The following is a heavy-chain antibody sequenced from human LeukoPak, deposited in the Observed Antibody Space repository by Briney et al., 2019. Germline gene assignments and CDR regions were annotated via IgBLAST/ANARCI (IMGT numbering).Heavy chain of an antibody. CDR3: ARAEYYFDY. J-gene: IGHJ4*02. V-gene: IGHV4-59*01. CDR2: IYYSGST. CDR1: GGSISSYY. Sequence: SETLSLTRTVSGGSISSYYWSWIRQPPGKGLEWIGYIYYSGSTNYNPSLKSRVTISVDTSKNQFSLKLSSVTAADTAVHYCARAEYYFDYWGQGTLVTVSS. D-gene: IGHD3-10*01.